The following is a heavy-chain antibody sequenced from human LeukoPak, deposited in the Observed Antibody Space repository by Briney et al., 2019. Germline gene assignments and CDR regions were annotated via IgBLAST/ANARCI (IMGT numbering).Heavy chain of an antibody. CDR2: TRNKANSYTT. Sequence: GGSLGLSCAASGFTFSDHYMDWVRQAPGKGLEWVGRTRNKANSYTTEYAASVKGRFTISRDDSKNSLYLQMNSPKTEDTAVYYCASYRGYCSGGSCYAGPLWGQGTLVTVSS. CDR1: GFTFSDHY. V-gene: IGHV3-72*01. CDR3: ASYRGYCSGGSCYAGPL. D-gene: IGHD2-15*01. J-gene: IGHJ4*02.